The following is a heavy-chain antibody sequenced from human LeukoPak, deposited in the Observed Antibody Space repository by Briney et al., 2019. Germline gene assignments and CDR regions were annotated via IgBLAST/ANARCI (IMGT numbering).Heavy chain of an antibody. J-gene: IGHJ3*02. CDR2: INWNGGST. Sequence: GGSLRLSCAASGFTFSSYGMSWVRQTPGKGLEWVSGINWNGGSTGYADSVKGRFTISRDNAKKSLYLQMNRLRAEDTALYYCARDQDTRYNSNDVSAFDIWRQGTMVTVSS. CDR1: GFTFSSYG. CDR3: ARDQDTRYNSNDVSAFDI. V-gene: IGHV3-20*04. D-gene: IGHD1-1*01.